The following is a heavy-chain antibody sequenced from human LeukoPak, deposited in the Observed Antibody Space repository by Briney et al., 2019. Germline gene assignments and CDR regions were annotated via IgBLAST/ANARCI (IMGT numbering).Heavy chain of an antibody. J-gene: IGHJ6*02. Sequence: GGSLRLSWAVFGFTASSNYLSWVRQAPGKGLEWVSVIYPGVSGSSVYYADSVKGRFTISRDNSENTLFLQLNSLRADDTAVYYCARGDGMDVWGQGTTVTVSS. CDR3: ARGDGMDV. CDR1: GFTASSNY. CDR2: IYPGVSGSSV. V-gene: IGHV3-53*01.